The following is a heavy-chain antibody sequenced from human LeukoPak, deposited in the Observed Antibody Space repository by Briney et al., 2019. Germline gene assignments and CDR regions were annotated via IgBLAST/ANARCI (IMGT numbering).Heavy chain of an antibody. CDR2: IWYDGSNK. Sequence: GGSLRLSCAASGFTFSSYWMNWVRQAPGKGLEWVALIWYDGSNKYYTDSVKGRLTISRDNSKDTLFLQMNSLRAEDTAVYYCAREGPRGNSQFDYWGQGTLVTVSS. CDR3: AREGPRGNSQFDY. J-gene: IGHJ4*02. V-gene: IGHV3-33*08. CDR1: GFTFSSYW. D-gene: IGHD2/OR15-2a*01.